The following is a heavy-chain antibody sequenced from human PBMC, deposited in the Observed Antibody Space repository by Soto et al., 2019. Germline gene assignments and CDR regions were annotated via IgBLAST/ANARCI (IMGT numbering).Heavy chain of an antibody. J-gene: IGHJ6*02. CDR1: GGTFSSYA. D-gene: IGHD3-22*01. CDR3: ASRFPYYFDSSGFAPLDV. V-gene: IGHV1-69*01. CDR2: IIPIFGKA. Sequence: QVQLVQSGAGVKKPGSSVKVSCKASGGTFSSYAISWVRQAPGQGLEWMGGIIPIFGKAHYAQKVQGRVTITADESTSTAYMELSSLRSEDTAVYYCASRFPYYFDSSGFAPLDVWGQGTMVTGSS.